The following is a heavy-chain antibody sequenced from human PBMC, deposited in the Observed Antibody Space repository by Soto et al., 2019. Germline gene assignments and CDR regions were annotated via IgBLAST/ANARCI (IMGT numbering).Heavy chain of an antibody. CDR3: ARDDCSTTSCYIAYYGMDV. CDR1: GVTLSNYA. V-gene: IGHV3-30-3*01. CDR2: ISYDGSNK. Sequence: PGGSLRLSCAASGVTLSNYALHWVRQAPGKGLEWVAVISYDGSNKYYADSVKGRFTISRDNSKNTLYLQMKSLRPEDTAVYYCARDDCSTTSCYIAYYGMDVWGQGTTVTVSS. J-gene: IGHJ6*02. D-gene: IGHD2-2*01.